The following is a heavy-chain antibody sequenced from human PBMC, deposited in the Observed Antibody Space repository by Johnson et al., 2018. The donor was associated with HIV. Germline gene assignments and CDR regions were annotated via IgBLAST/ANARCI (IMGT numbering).Heavy chain of an antibody. CDR2: ISLNRGSI. CDR1: GFTFDDYA. D-gene: IGHD2-15*01. J-gene: IGHJ3*02. CDR3: AAPDIVVVVALEGDAFDI. Sequence: QAVESGGGVVRPGGSLRLSCAASGFTFDDYAMHWFRQAPGKGLESVSGISLNRGSIGYADSVKGRFTISRDKSKNTLYLQMNSLRGEDTAVYYCAAPDIVVVVALEGDAFDIWGQGKMVTVSS. V-gene: IGHV3-9*01.